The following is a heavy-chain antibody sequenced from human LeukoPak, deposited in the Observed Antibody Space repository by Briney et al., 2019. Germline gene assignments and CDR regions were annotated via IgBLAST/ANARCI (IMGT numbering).Heavy chain of an antibody. CDR1: GYTFTSYY. J-gene: IGHJ4*02. CDR2: INPSGGST. V-gene: IGHV1-46*01. Sequence: ASVKVSCKASGYTFTSYYMHWVRQAPGQGLEWMGIINPSGGSTSYAQKFQGRVTMTRDTSTSTVYMELSSLRSEDTAVYYCARDKYYGSGSYYLFDYWGQGTLVTVSS. D-gene: IGHD3-10*01. CDR3: ARDKYYGSGSYYLFDY.